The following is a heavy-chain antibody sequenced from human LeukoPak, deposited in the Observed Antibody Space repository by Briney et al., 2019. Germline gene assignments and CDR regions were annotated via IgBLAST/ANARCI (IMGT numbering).Heavy chain of an antibody. CDR2: INHSGST. CDR3: ARRGLHRKGFDY. V-gene: IGHV4-34*01. D-gene: IGHD5-24*01. CDR1: GGSFSGYY. Sequence: SETLSLTCAVYGGSFSGYYWSWIRQPPGKGLEWIGEINHSGSTNYNPSLKCRVTISVDTSKNQFSLKLSSVTAADTAVYYCARRGLHRKGFDYWGQGTLVTVSS. J-gene: IGHJ4*02.